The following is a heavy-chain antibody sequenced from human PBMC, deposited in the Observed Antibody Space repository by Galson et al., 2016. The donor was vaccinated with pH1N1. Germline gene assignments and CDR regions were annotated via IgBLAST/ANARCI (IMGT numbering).Heavy chain of an antibody. CDR2: IHHSGSA. CDR1: GGSFSGYY. J-gene: IGHJ6*02. Sequence: ETLSLTCALYGGSFSGYYWTWIRQPPGKGLEWIGQIHHSGSATYNPSLKSRVTISLDTSKAQFSLNLNFVTAADTAVYYCARGRGAYGALDVWGQGTTVTVSS. CDR3: ARGRGAYGALDV. D-gene: IGHD4/OR15-4a*01. V-gene: IGHV4-34*01.